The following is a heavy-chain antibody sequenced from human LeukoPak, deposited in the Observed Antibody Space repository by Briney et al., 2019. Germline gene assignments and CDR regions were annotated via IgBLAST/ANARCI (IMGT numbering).Heavy chain of an antibody. J-gene: IGHJ6*03. CDR2: IYTSGST. Sequence: SETLSLTRTVSGGSISSGSYYWRWIRPPAGKGLEWIGRIYTSGSTNYNPSLKSRVTISVDTSKNQFSLKLSSVTAAGTVVYYCARDRASSGWYAYYYYYMDVWGKGTTVTISS. CDR3: ARDRASSGWYAYYYYYMDV. D-gene: IGHD6-19*01. CDR1: GGSISSGSYY. V-gene: IGHV4-61*02.